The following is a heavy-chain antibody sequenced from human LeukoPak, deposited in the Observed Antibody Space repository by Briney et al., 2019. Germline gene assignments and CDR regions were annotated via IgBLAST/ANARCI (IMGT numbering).Heavy chain of an antibody. CDR3: AKPSGYSYGRGYFDY. D-gene: IGHD5-18*01. Sequence: GWSLRLSCAASGFTFSSYGMHWVRQAPGKGLEWVAVISYDGSNKYYADSVKGRFTISRDNSKNTLYLQMNSLRAEDTAVYYCAKPSGYSYGRGYFDYWGQGTLVTVSS. J-gene: IGHJ4*02. CDR2: ISYDGSNK. V-gene: IGHV3-30*18. CDR1: GFTFSSYG.